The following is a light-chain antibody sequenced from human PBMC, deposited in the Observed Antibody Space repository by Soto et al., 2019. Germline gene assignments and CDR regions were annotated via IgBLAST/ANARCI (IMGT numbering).Light chain of an antibody. V-gene: IGKV1-9*01. J-gene: IGKJ4*01. Sequence: DIQLTQSPSFLSASVGDRVTITCRASQGISSYLAWYQQKPGKAPKLLIYAASTLQSGVPSRFSGSGSGTECTLTSSSLQPEDFATYYCQQLNSYPHTFGGGTKVEIK. CDR2: AAS. CDR1: QGISSY. CDR3: QQLNSYPHT.